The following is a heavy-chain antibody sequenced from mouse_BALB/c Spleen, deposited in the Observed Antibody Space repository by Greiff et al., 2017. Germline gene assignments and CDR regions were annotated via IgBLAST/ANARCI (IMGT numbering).Heavy chain of an antibody. D-gene: IGHD1-1*01. V-gene: IGHV3-2*02. J-gene: IGHJ4*01. Sequence: VQLKESGPGLVKPSQSLSLTCTVTGYSITSDYAWNWIRQFPGNKLEWMGYISYSGSTSYNPSLKSRISITRDTSKNQFFLQLNSVTTEDTATYYCARYGGKGAMDYWGQGTSVTVSS. CDR3: ARYGGKGAMDY. CDR2: ISYSGST. CDR1: GYSITSDYA.